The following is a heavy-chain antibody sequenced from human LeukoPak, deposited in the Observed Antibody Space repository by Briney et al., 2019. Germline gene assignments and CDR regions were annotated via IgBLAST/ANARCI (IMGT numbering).Heavy chain of an antibody. CDR3: VRVAYTSDWHFDY. Sequence: GGSLRLSCAASGFTFSDHYMDWVRQAPGKGLEWVGRSRNRAKSYTTDYAASVRGTQNLLYLQMRSLKTEDTAVYHCVRVAYTSDWHFDYWGQGTLVTVSS. V-gene: IGHV3-72*01. CDR2: SRNRAKSYTT. CDR1: GFTFSDHY. D-gene: IGHD6-19*01. J-gene: IGHJ4*02.